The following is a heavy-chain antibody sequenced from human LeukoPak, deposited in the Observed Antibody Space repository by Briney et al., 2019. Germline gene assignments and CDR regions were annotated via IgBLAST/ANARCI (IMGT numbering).Heavy chain of an antibody. J-gene: IGHJ3*02. CDR1: GGSISSYY. CDR2: IYYSGST. CDR3: ARVDIVVDDAFDI. D-gene: IGHD2-2*03. Sequence: SETLSLTCTVSGGSISSYYWSWIRQPPGKGLEWIGYIYYSGSTNYNPSLKSRVTISVDTYKNQFSLKLSSVTAADTAVYYCARVDIVVDDAFDIWGQGTMLTVSS. V-gene: IGHV4-59*01.